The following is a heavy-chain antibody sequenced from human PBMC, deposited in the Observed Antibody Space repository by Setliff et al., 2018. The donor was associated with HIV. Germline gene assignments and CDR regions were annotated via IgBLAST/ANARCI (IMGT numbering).Heavy chain of an antibody. Sequence: ASVKVSCKTSGYIFIRYYIFWVRQAPGQGLGWMGNINPHTGVTRYAEKFQGRVTMTRDTSISTIYMELSRLRSDDTAVYYCARDVRDGFEEWFSTLDDGMDVWGQGTTVTV. CDR1: GYIFIRYY. V-gene: IGHV1-2*02. CDR2: INPHTGVT. J-gene: IGHJ6*02. CDR3: ARDVRDGFEEWFSTLDDGMDV. D-gene: IGHD3-3*01.